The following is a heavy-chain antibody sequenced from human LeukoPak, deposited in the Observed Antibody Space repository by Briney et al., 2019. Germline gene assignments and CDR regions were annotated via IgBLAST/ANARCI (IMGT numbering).Heavy chain of an antibody. CDR3: ARHLESGTYYAPFDY. Sequence: PSETLSLTCTVSGDSISSSRCYWGWIRQPPGKGLEWIGSVYYSGSPYYNPSLKGQVTISVDTSKNQFALKLSSVTAADTAVYYCARHLESGTYYAPFDYWGQGTLLTVSS. V-gene: IGHV4-39*01. CDR2: VYYSGSP. CDR1: GDSISSSRCY. J-gene: IGHJ4*02. D-gene: IGHD3-10*01.